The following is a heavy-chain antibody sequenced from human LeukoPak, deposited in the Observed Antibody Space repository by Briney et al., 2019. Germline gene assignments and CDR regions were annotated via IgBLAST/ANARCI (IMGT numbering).Heavy chain of an antibody. CDR3: ARRGKYSSGWQNWFDP. V-gene: IGHV5-51*01. Sequence: GESLKISCKGSGYSFTSYWIGWVRQMPGKGLEWMGIIYPGDSDTRYSPSFQGQVTISADKSISTAYLQWSSLKASDTAMYYCARRGKYSSGWQNWFDPWGQGTLVNVSS. J-gene: IGHJ5*02. CDR1: GYSFTSYW. CDR2: IYPGDSDT. D-gene: IGHD6-19*01.